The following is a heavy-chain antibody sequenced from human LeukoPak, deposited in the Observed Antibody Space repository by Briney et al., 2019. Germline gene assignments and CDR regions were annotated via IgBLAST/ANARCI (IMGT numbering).Heavy chain of an antibody. J-gene: IGHJ6*03. Sequence: GGSLRLSCAASGFTFSSYSMNWVRQAPGKGLEWVSYISSSGSNIYYADSVKGRFTISRDNAKNSLYLQMNSLRAEDTAVYYCVGYYMDVWGKGTTVTISS. CDR1: GFTFSSYS. CDR3: VGYYMDV. V-gene: IGHV3-48*04. CDR2: ISSSGSNI.